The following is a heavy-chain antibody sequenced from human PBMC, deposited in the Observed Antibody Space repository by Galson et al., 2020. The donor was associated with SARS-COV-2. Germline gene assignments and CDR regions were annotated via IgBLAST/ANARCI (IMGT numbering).Heavy chain of an antibody. CDR2: ISYSGRT. J-gene: IGHJ5*02. CDR1: GDSISSNY. CDR3: AREVLTKTGFYTSYYDVSWFDP. D-gene: IGHD3-16*01. V-gene: IGHV4-59*01. Sequence: ETSETLSLTCTVSGDSISSNYWNWIRQSPGKGLEWVGYISYSGRTNYNPSLKSRVAISLDTSRNQFSLKLSSVTAADTAVYYCAREVLTKTGFYTSYYDVSWFDPWGQGTQVTVSS.